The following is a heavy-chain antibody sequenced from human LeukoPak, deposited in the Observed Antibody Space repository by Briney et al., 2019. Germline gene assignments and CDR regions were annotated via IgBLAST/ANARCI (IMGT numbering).Heavy chain of an antibody. Sequence: GGSLRLSCAASGFSVTSNYLTWVRQAPGKGLEWVSFIYLDDISKIVESGWGRFTLSRDISNNTLFLQMNNLTAEDTAVYFCARATQVWESKDYYYYYYMDVWGQGTTVTVSS. CDR3: ARATQVWESKDYYYYYYMDV. J-gene: IGHJ6*03. CDR2: IYLDDIS. CDR1: GFSVTSNY. V-gene: IGHV3-53*01. D-gene: IGHD1-26*01.